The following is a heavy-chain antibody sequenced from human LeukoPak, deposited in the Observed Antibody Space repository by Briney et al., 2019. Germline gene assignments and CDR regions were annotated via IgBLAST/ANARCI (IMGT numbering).Heavy chain of an antibody. Sequence: SETLSLTCTVSGGSISSGSYYWSWIRQPAGKGLEWIGRIYTSGSTNYNPSLKSRVTISVDTSKNQFSLKRSSATAADTAVYYCARTSVGYSSSWYGQWEAFDIWGQGTMVTVSS. CDR2: IYTSGST. D-gene: IGHD6-13*01. CDR3: ARTSVGYSSSWYGQWEAFDI. J-gene: IGHJ3*02. CDR1: GGSISSGSYY. V-gene: IGHV4-61*02.